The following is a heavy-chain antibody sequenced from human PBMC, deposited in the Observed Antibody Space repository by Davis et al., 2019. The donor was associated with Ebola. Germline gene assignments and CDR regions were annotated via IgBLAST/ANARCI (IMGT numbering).Heavy chain of an antibody. Sequence: ASVKVSCKASGFILTNYAIHWVRQAPGQRLEWMGWINPHNGNTNYAQNVQGRVIMTSDTATTTAYMEVGSLRSDDTAVYYCARAQFSTTSDHWGQGTLVTVSS. D-gene: IGHD1-1*01. CDR3: ARAQFSTTSDH. CDR2: INPHNGNT. CDR1: GFILTNYA. J-gene: IGHJ4*02. V-gene: IGHV1-18*01.